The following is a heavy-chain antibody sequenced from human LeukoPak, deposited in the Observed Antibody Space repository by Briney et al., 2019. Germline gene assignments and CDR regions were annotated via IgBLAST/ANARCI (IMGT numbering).Heavy chain of an antibody. V-gene: IGHV4-34*01. CDR2: IYHSGIT. CDR1: GGSFSGYY. Sequence: PSETLSLTCAVYGGSFSGYYWSWIRQPPGKGLEWIGEIYHSGITNYNPSLKGRVIISVDQSKNQFSLRLNSVTAADTAVYYCARDRLSLGELSWGQGTLVTVSS. D-gene: IGHD3-16*01. J-gene: IGHJ5*02. CDR3: ARDRLSLGELS.